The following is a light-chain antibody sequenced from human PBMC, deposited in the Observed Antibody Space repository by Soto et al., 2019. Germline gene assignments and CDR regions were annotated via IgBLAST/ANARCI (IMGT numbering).Light chain of an antibody. CDR2: GAS. J-gene: IGKJ5*01. CDR1: QSVSSN. CDR3: QQYNNWPPST. Sequence: EIVMTQAPATLTASRGERATHSCSASQSVSSNLAWYQQKPGQAPRLLIYGASTRATGIPARFSGSGSGTEFTLTISSLQSEDFAVYYCQQYNNWPPSTFGQGTRLEIK. V-gene: IGKV3-15*01.